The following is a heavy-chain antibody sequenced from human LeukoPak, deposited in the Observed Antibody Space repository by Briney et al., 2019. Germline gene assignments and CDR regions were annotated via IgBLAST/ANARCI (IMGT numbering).Heavy chain of an antibody. J-gene: IGHJ5*02. CDR2: INLSGGST. CDR3: ARDNSVEDTAWWFDP. V-gene: IGHV1-46*01. CDR1: GYTFTSYY. D-gene: IGHD4-23*01. Sequence: ASVKVSCEASGYTFTSYYMHWVRQAPGQGLEWMGIINLSGGSTSYAQKFQGRVTMTRDMSTSTDYMELSSLRSEDTAVYYCARDNSVEDTAWWFDPWGQGTLVTVSS.